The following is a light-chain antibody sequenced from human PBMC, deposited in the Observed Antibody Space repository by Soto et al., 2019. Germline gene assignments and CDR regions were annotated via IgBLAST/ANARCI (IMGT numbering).Light chain of an antibody. CDR1: QSVLYSSNNKNY. J-gene: IGKJ1*01. CDR3: QQYYSTPRT. V-gene: IGKV4-1*01. CDR2: WAS. Sequence: DIVMTQSPDSLAVYLGERATINCKSSQSVLYSSNNKNYLAWYQQKPGQPPKLLIYWASTRESGVPDRFSGSGSGTDFTLTISSLQAEDVAVYYCQQYYSTPRTFGQGTKVELK.